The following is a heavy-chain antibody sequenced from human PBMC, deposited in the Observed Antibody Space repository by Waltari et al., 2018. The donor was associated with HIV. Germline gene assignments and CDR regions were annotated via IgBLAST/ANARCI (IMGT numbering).Heavy chain of an antibody. CDR1: GDSVSNNSAA. CDR3: ARDRISDSGYYYGLDV. Sequence: QVQLRQSGPGLVKPSQTLSLTCAISGDSVSNNSAAWNWIRQSPSRGLEWLGRTDYRFKWSNDYAVSVRGRINIEPDTSKNQFSLQLDSVTPEDTAVYYCARDRISDSGYYYGLDVWGQGTTVTVSS. V-gene: IGHV6-1*01. J-gene: IGHJ6*02. D-gene: IGHD2-21*01. CDR2: TDYRFKWSN.